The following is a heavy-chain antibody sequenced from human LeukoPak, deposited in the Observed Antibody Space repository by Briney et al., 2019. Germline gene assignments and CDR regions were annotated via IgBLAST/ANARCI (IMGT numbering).Heavy chain of an antibody. V-gene: IGHV3-23*01. CDR3: AKDPRYSGYDLGFDY. J-gene: IGHJ4*02. D-gene: IGHD5-12*01. CDR1: GFTFSSYG. Sequence: GGSLRLSCAASGFTFSSYGMHWVRQAPGKGLEWVSAISGSGGSTYYADSVKGRFTISRDNSKNTLYLQMNSLRAEDTAVYYCAKDPRYSGYDLGFDYWGQGTLVTVSS. CDR2: ISGSGGST.